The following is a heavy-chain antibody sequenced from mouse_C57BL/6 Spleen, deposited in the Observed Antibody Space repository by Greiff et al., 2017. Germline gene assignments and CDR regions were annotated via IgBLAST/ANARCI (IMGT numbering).Heavy chain of an antibody. CDR2: IHPNSGST. Sequence: QVQLKQPGAELVKPGASVKLSCKASGYTFTSYWMHWVKQRPGQGLEWIGMIHPNSGSTNYNEKFKSKATLTVDKSSSTAYMQLSSLTSEDSAVYYCAREGDGFYAMDYWGQGTSVTDSS. J-gene: IGHJ4*01. CDR3: AREGDGFYAMDY. CDR1: GYTFTSYW. D-gene: IGHD2-3*01. V-gene: IGHV1-64*01.